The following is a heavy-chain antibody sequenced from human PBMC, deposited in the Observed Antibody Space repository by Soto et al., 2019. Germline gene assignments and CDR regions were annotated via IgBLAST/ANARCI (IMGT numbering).Heavy chain of an antibody. CDR3: AYTISAAGTDAFDI. CDR2: IIPIFGTA. D-gene: IGHD6-13*01. Sequence: SVKVCCKASGGTFSSYAISWVRQAPGQGLEWMGGIIPIFGTANYAQKFQGRVTITADESTSTAYMELSSLRSEDTAVYYCAYTISAAGTDAFDIRGQGTIVIVSS. J-gene: IGHJ3*02. V-gene: IGHV1-69*13. CDR1: GGTFSSYA.